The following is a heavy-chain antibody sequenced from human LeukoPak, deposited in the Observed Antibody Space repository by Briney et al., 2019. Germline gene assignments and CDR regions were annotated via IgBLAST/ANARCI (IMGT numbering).Heavy chain of an antibody. Sequence: GGSLRLSCAASGFTFSSYGMHWVRQAPGKGLECVAFIRYDGTNKYYADSVKGRFTISRDDFKNTLYLQMNSLRGEDTAIYYCAKDGPSSNSWCPMDYWGQGTLVTVSS. D-gene: IGHD6-13*01. CDR3: AKDGPSSNSWCPMDY. CDR2: IRYDGTNK. V-gene: IGHV3-30*02. J-gene: IGHJ4*02. CDR1: GFTFSSYG.